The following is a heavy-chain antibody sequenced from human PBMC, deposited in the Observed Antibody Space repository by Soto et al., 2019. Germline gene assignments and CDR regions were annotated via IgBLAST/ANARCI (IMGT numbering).Heavy chain of an antibody. J-gene: IGHJ5*02. CDR2: INHSGST. Sequence: QVQLQQWGAGLLKPSETLSLTCAVYGGSFSGYYWSWIRQPPGKGLEWIGEINHSGSTNYNPSLKSRVTTSVDTSKNQFSLKLSSVTAADTAVYYCARASLAAGTTTISAWFDPWGQGTLVTVSS. CDR3: ARASLAAGTTTISAWFDP. D-gene: IGHD6-13*01. CDR1: GGSFSGYY. V-gene: IGHV4-34*01.